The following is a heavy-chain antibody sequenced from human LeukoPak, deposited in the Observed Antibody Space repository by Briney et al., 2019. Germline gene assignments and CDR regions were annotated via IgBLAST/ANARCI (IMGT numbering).Heavy chain of an antibody. CDR2: ISGSGGST. J-gene: IGHJ6*02. V-gene: IGHV3-23*01. CDR1: GFTFSSYA. Sequence: GGSLRLSCAASGFTFSSYAMSWVRQAPGKGLEWVSAISGSGGSTYYADSAKGRFTISRDNSKNTLYLQMNSLRAEDAAVYYCANYNGYGDYGSYYYYYYGMDVWGQGTTVTVSS. D-gene: IGHD4-17*01. CDR3: ANYNGYGDYGSYYYYYYGMDV.